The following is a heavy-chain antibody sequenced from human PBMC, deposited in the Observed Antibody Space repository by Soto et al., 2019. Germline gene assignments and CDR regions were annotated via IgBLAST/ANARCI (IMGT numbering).Heavy chain of an antibody. CDR3: ARDNYGDYVLDY. CDR2: IYYSGGT. V-gene: IGHV4-61*01. D-gene: IGHD4-17*01. CDR1: GGSVSSGSYY. Sequence: SETLSLTCTVSGGSVSSGSYYWSWIRQPPGKGLEWIGYIYYSGGTNYNPSLKSRVTISVDTSKNQFSLKLSSVTAADTAVYYCARDNYGDYVLDYWGQGTLVTVSS. J-gene: IGHJ4*02.